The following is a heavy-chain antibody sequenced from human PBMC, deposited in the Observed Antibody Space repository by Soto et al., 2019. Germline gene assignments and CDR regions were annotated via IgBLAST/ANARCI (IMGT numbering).Heavy chain of an antibody. D-gene: IGHD2-8*01. CDR1: GYSFTSYW. Sequence: PGESLKISCKGSGYSFTSYWIGWVRQMPGKGLEWMGIIYPGDSDTRYSPSFQGQVTISRDNSKNTLYLQMNSLRAEDTALYYCAKSKAGDIVLMGPMDVWGKGTTVTVSS. CDR2: IYPGDSDT. V-gene: IGHV5-51*01. CDR3: AKSKAGDIVLMGPMDV. J-gene: IGHJ6*03.